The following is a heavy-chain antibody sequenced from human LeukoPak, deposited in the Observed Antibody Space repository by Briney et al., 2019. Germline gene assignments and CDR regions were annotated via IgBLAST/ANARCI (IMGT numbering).Heavy chain of an antibody. CDR3: ARDLLEWYFDY. Sequence: TGGSLRLSCAASGFTFSSYGMHWVRQAPGKGLEWVAVISYDGSNKYYADSVQGRFTISRDNSKNTLYLQMNSLRAEDTAVYYCARDLLEWYFDYWGQGTLVTVSS. CDR1: GFTFSSYG. J-gene: IGHJ4*02. V-gene: IGHV3-30*03. CDR2: ISYDGSNK. D-gene: IGHD3-3*01.